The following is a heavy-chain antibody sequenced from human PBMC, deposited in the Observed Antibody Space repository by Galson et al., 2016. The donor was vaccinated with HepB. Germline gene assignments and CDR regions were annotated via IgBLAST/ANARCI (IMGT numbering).Heavy chain of an antibody. CDR3: ARDSGDSWSGYSAYYDC. CDR1: GLNVSSSY. V-gene: IGHV3-66*01. Sequence: SLRLSCAASGLNVSSSYMSWVRQAPGRGLEWVSVVYAGGTTKYYADSVKGRFTISRDNSKNTLYLQMSSLRAEDTAVYYCARDSGDSWSGYSAYYDCWGQGTLVTVSS. D-gene: IGHD3-3*01. CDR2: VYAGGTTK. J-gene: IGHJ4*02.